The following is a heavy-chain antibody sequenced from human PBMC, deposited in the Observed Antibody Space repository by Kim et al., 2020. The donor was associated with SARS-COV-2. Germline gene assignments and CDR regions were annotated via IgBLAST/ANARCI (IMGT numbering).Heavy chain of an antibody. CDR1: GGSISSGSYY. CDR2: IYTSGST. J-gene: IGHJ6*02. V-gene: IGHV4-61*02. D-gene: IGHD3-3*01. Sequence: SETLSLTCTVSGGSISSGSYYWSWIRQPAGKGLEWIGRIYTSGSTNYNPSLKSRVTISVDTSKNQFSLKLSSVTAADTAVYYCARGGVWSGYGMDVWGQGTTVTVSS. CDR3: ARGGVWSGYGMDV.